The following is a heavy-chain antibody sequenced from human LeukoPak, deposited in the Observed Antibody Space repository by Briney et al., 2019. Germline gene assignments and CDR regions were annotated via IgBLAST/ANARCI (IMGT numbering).Heavy chain of an antibody. D-gene: IGHD3-10*01. V-gene: IGHV3-20*04. Sequence: GGSLRLSCAAAGFTVSTSAMSWVRQAPGKGLEWVSGINWNGGSTGYADSVKGRFTISRDNAKNSLYLQMNSLRAEDTALYYCARVGGSGSYYSAADYWGQGTLVTVSS. CDR3: ARVGGSGSYYSAADY. J-gene: IGHJ4*02. CDR1: GFTVSTSA. CDR2: INWNGGST.